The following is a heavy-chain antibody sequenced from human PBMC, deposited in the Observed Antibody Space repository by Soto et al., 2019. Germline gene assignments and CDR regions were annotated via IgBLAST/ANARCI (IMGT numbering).Heavy chain of an antibody. CDR3: ARMCDCCSIGWVDP. D-gene: IGHD2-21*02. J-gene: IGHJ5*02. Sequence: GASVKVSCKASGFTFTSSSVQWVRHARGQRLEWIGWIVVDSGNTNYAQKFQERVTMTRDISTSTAYMELSSLRSDDTAVYYCARMCDCCSIGWVDPWGQGTLVTVSS. CDR2: IVVDSGNT. CDR1: GFTFTSSS. V-gene: IGHV1-58*01.